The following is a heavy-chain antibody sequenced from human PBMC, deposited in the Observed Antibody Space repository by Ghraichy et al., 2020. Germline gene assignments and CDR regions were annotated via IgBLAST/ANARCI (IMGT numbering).Heavy chain of an antibody. Sequence: LSLTCAASGFTFSSYSMNWVRQAPGKGLEWVSYISSSSSTIYYADSVKGRFTISRDNAKNSLYLQMNSLRDEDTAVYYCARDLWFGELSSHWFDPWGQGTLVTVSS. J-gene: IGHJ5*02. V-gene: IGHV3-48*02. CDR1: GFTFSSYS. CDR2: ISSSSSTI. CDR3: ARDLWFGELSSHWFDP. D-gene: IGHD3-10*01.